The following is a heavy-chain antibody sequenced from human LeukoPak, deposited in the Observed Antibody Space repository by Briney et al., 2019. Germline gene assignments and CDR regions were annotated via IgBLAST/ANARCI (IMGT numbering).Heavy chain of an antibody. CDR2: INHSGST. V-gene: IGHV4-34*01. CDR3: ARQEGPLTYYYGSAQWDYYYMDV. J-gene: IGHJ6*03. CDR1: GGSFSGYY. D-gene: IGHD3-10*01. Sequence: SETLSLTCAVYGGSFSGYYWSLIRQPPGKGLEWIGEINHSGSTNYNPSLKSRVTITVDTSKNQFSLKLSSVTAADTAVYYCARQEGPLTYYYGSAQWDYYYMDVWGKGTTVTVSS.